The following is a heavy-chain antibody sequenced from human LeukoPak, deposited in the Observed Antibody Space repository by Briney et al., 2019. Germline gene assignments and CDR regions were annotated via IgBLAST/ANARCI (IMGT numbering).Heavy chain of an antibody. CDR1: GYSFTSYW. Sequence: GESLKISCKGSGYSFTSYWIGWVRQMPGKGLEWMGIIYPGDSDTRYSPSFQGQVTISADKSISTAYLQWSSLKASDTAMYYCARSKGARSGGEYYFDYWGREPWSPSPQ. D-gene: IGHD1-26*01. CDR2: IYPGDSDT. CDR3: ARSKGARSGGEYYFDY. J-gene: IGHJ4*02. V-gene: IGHV5-51*01.